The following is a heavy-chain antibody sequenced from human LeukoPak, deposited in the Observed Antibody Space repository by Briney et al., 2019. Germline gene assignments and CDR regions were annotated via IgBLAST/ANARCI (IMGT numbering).Heavy chain of an antibody. D-gene: IGHD3-9*01. CDR1: GGSISSTSYY. Sequence: PSETLSLTCTVSGGSISSTSYYWGWIRQPPGKGLEWIGSIYYSGSTYYNPSLKSRVTISVDTSKNQFSLKMSSVTAADTAVYYCARQRAVVLTGGRSTYYWFDPWGRGTLVTVSS. CDR3: ARQRAVVLTGGRSTYYWFDP. V-gene: IGHV4-39*01. J-gene: IGHJ5*02. CDR2: IYYSGST.